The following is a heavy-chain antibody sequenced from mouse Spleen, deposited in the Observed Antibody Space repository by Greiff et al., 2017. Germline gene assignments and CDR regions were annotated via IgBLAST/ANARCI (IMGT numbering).Heavy chain of an antibody. CDR2: INPGSGGT. D-gene: IGHD2-4*01. CDR1: GYAFTNYL. CDR3: ARDDYDGGFAY. V-gene: IGHV1-54*03. Sequence: QVQLKESGAELVRPGTSVKVSCKASGYAFTNYLIEWVKQRPGQGLEWIGVINPGSGGTNYNEKFKGKATLTADKSSSTAYMQLSSLTSDDSAVYFCARDDYDGGFAYWGQGTLVTVSA. J-gene: IGHJ3*01.